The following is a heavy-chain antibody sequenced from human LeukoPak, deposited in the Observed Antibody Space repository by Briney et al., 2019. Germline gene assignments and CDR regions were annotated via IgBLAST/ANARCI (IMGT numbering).Heavy chain of an antibody. D-gene: IGHD2-2*01. CDR3: AKDPGWVLVVVPAAIDY. J-gene: IGHJ4*02. CDR2: ISYDGSNK. Sequence: GGSLRLSCAASGFTFSSYGMHRVRQAPGKGLEWVAVISYDGSNKYYADSVKGRFTISRDNSKNTLYLQMNSLRAEDTAVYYCAKDPGWVLVVVPAAIDYWGQGTLVTVSS. V-gene: IGHV3-30*18. CDR1: GFTFSSYG.